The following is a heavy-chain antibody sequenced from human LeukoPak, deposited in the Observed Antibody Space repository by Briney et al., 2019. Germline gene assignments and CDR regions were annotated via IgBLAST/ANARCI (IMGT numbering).Heavy chain of an antibody. CDR3: AKTAVVITFRFDD. V-gene: IGHV3-23*01. D-gene: IGHD4/OR15-4a*01. CDR1: GFAFNTYV. J-gene: IGHJ4*02. Sequence: GGSLRLSCVAAGFAFNTYVMSRVRQAPGKGLEWVAAINGGGSNTYYADSVKGRFTISRDNSKNMVYLQMNSLRADDTAVYYCAKTAVVITFRFDDWGQGALVTVSS. CDR2: INGGGSNT.